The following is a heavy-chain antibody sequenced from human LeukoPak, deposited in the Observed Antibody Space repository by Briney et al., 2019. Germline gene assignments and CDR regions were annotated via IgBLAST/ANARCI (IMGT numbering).Heavy chain of an antibody. CDR2: IIPIFGTA. D-gene: IGHD6-13*01. CDR3: ARVVGLTGYSSSWYSGYYYYMDV. V-gene: IGHV1-69*06. J-gene: IGHJ6*03. CDR1: GGTLANYA. Sequence: SVKVSCKASGGTLANYAVSWVRQAPGQGLEWMGGIIPIFGTANYAQKFQDRVTITADKSTSTAYMELSSLRSEDTAVYYCARVVGLTGYSSSWYSGYYYYMDVWGKGTTVTVSS.